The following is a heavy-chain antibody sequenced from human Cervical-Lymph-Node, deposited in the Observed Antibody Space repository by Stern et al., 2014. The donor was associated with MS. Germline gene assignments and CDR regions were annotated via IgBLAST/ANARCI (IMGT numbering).Heavy chain of an antibody. CDR2: IKQDGSEK. Sequence: MQLVESGGGLAQPGGSLRLSCAASGLSFSDYWMSWVRQAPGKGLEWVAYIKQDGSEKYYLDSMKGRFTISRDNTKNSLSLQMNSLRAEDTAFYYCARGRDYFGPWGQGTLVTVSS. J-gene: IGHJ4*02. CDR1: GLSFSDYW. CDR3: ARGRDYFGP. V-gene: IGHV3-7*01.